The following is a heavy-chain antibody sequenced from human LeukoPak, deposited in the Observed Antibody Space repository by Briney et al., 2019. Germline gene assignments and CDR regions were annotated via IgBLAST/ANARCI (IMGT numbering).Heavy chain of an antibody. CDR2: VSGSGSHT. Sequence: GGSLRLSCAASGFTFAGHAMNWVRQAPGMGLEWVSTVSGSGSHTYYADSVKGRFTISRDNSKSALYLQMNSLRAEDTAVYYCARAPLDTAMDIFDYWGQGTLVTVSS. D-gene: IGHD5-18*01. J-gene: IGHJ4*02. V-gene: IGHV3-23*01. CDR3: ARAPLDTAMDIFDY. CDR1: GFTFAGHA.